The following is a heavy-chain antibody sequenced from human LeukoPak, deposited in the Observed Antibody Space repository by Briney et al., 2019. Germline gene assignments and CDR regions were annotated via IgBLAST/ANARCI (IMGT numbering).Heavy chain of an antibody. CDR1: GFTFSHYI. CDR2: ISSTSSAI. Sequence: GGSLRLSCAASGFTFSHYIMTWVRQTPEKGLEWISYISSTSSAIYYADSVKGRFTISRDNAKNSLYLLINSVRVGDTAVYYCAKESAYAFDIWGQGTVVTVSS. J-gene: IGHJ3*02. CDR3: AKESAYAFDI. V-gene: IGHV3-48*01.